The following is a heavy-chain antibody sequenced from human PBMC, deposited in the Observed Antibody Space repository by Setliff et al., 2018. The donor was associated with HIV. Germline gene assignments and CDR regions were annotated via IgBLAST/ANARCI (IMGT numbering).Heavy chain of an antibody. CDR3: ARDPKHSSSGDLEY. J-gene: IGHJ4*02. CDR2: INHSGST. CDR1: GKSFSGYY. V-gene: IGHV4-34*01. D-gene: IGHD3-22*01. Sequence: SETLSLTCAVYGKSFSGYYWSWIRQPPGEGLEWIGEINHSGSTNYNPSLKSRVTISVDTSKNQFSLKLTSVTAADTAVYYCARDPKHSSSGDLEYWSQGTLVTVSS.